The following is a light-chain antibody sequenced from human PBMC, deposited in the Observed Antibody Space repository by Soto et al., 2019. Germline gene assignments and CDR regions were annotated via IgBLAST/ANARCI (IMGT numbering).Light chain of an antibody. CDR3: QQTNSFPLT. J-gene: IGKJ4*02. Sequence: DIQMTQSPSSVSASVGDTVAITCRASQGVSSRLAWYQQKPGTAPKVLISVASSLQSGVPSRSSGSGSGTDFTLTMSSLQPEDFATYYCQQTNSFPLTFGGGTKVEIK. V-gene: IGKV1-12*01. CDR2: VAS. CDR1: QGVSSR.